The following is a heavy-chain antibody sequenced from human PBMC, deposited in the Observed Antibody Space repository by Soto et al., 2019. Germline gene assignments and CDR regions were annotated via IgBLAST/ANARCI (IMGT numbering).Heavy chain of an antibody. V-gene: IGHV4-39*01. CDR1: GGSISSSSYY. CDR2: IYYSGST. J-gene: IGHJ4*02. D-gene: IGHD6-13*01. Sequence: SETLSLTCTVSGGSISSSSYYWGWIRQPPGKGLEWIGSIYYSGSTYHNPSLKSRVTISVDTSKNQFSLKLSSVTAADTAVYYCAIAAAGTGDFDYWGQGTLVTVSS. CDR3: AIAAAGTGDFDY.